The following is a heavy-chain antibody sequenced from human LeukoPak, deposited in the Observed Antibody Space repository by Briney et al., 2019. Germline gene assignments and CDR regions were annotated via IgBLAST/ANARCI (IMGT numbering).Heavy chain of an antibody. V-gene: IGHV3-30-3*01. D-gene: IGHD3-3*01. CDR2: ISYDGSNK. J-gene: IGHJ4*02. CDR1: GFTFSSYA. Sequence: AGGSLRLSCAASGFTFSSYAMHWVRQAPGKGLEWVAVISYDGSNKYYADSVKGRFTISRDNSKNTLYLQMNSLRAEDTAVYYCARDYDLSGGYFDYWGQGTLVTVSS. CDR3: ARDYDLSGGYFDY.